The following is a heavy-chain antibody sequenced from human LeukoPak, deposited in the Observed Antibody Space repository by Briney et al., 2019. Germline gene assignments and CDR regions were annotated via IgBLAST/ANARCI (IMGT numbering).Heavy chain of an antibody. V-gene: IGHV1-69*05. Sequence: SVKVSCKASGGTFSSYAISWVRQAPGQGLEWMGRIILIFGTANYAQKFQGRVTITTDESTSTAYMELSSLRSEDTAVYYCASRRFGSYASLAEYFQHWGQGTLVTVSS. CDR3: ASRRFGSYASLAEYFQH. CDR1: GGTFSSYA. D-gene: IGHD1-26*01. CDR2: IILIFGTA. J-gene: IGHJ1*01.